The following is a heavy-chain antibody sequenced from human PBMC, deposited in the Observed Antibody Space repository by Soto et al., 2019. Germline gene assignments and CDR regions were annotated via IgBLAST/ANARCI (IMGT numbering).Heavy chain of an antibody. CDR2: IIVLFGTA. V-gene: IGHV1-69*01. J-gene: IGHJ6*02. CDR1: GGSFSSYA. Sequence: QVQLVQSGAEVKKPGSSVKVSCKASGGSFSSYAITWVRQAPGQALEWMGGIIVLFGTANYAQNFQGRVTITADEPTSTADLDLASLRSADTAVYYCAGAACQLISCSHVFNFGMDVWGQGTTGTVSS. D-gene: IGHD2-2*01. CDR3: AGAACQLISCSHVFNFGMDV.